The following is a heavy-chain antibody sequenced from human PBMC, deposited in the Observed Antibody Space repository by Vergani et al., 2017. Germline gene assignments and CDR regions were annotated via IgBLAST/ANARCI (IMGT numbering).Heavy chain of an antibody. CDR3: ARVMYRDEASTGYRLEGMDI. CDR2: IYYSGTT. J-gene: IGHJ6*02. V-gene: IGHV4-31*03. CDR1: GAYVGSGGYY. D-gene: IGHD3-9*01. Sequence: QVQLQESGPGLVKASQTLSLTCSVPGAYVGSGGYYWSWVRQRPGMGLDWIGYIYYSGTTYYNPSLNSRVPRSVDTSKNQFSLKLRSVTAADTAVYFCARVMYRDEASTGYRLEGMDIWGQGTTVTISS.